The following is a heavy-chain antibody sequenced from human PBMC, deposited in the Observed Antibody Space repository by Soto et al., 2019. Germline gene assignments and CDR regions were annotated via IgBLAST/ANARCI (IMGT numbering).Heavy chain of an antibody. CDR2: IYPDDSDT. Sequence: LGESLKISCKGSGYSFTNHWTVWVRQMPGKGLEWMGIIYPDDSDTRYSPSFQGQVTISADKSISTAYLQWSSLKASDTAMYYCARIPRGRDGYNYFDSWGQGTLVTVSS. CDR1: GYSFTNHW. V-gene: IGHV5-51*01. D-gene: IGHD5-12*01. CDR3: ARIPRGRDGYNYFDS. J-gene: IGHJ4*02.